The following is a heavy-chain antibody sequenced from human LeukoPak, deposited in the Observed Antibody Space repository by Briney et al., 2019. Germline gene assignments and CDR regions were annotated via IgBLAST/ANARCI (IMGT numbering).Heavy chain of an antibody. D-gene: IGHD3-22*01. Sequence: PSETLSLTCTVSGGSISSYYWSWIRQPPGKGLEWIGYIYYSGSTNYNPSLKSRVTISVGTSKNQFSLKLSSVTAADTAVYYCARHGVHDSSGYYRWRFDYWGQGTLVTVSS. J-gene: IGHJ4*02. CDR3: ARHGVHDSSGYYRWRFDY. V-gene: IGHV4-59*08. CDR2: IYYSGST. CDR1: GGSISSYY.